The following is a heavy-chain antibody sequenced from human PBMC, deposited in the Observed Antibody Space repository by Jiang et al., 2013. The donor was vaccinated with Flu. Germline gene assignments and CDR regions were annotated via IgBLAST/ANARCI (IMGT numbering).Heavy chain of an antibody. CDR1: GGSFSGYY. Sequence: LLKPSETLSLTCAVYGGSFSGYYWSWIRQPPGKGLEWIGEINHSGSTNYNPSLKSRVTISVDTSKNQFSLKLSSVTAADTAVYYCARVTDSSGDYLLDYYVDAFDIWGQGTMVTVSS. CDR2: INHSGST. J-gene: IGHJ3*02. CDR3: ARVTDSSGDYLLDYYVDAFDI. V-gene: IGHV4-34*01. D-gene: IGHD3-22*01.